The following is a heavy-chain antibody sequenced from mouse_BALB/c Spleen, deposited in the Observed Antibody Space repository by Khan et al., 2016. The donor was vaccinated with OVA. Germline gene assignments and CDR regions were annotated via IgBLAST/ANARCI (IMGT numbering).Heavy chain of an antibody. CDR1: GLTFNDSY. J-gene: IGHJ2*01. Sequence: EVQLQESGAELVKSGATVKMSCTASGLTFNDSYMHWLKQWPGQGLEWLGRIYPPNGNTKYYPKFQGKATITADTSSNTAYLQLSSLTSEDTAVYNCGRMAEKWGQGTTLTVSS. V-gene: IGHV14-3*02. CDR2: IYPPNGNT. CDR3: GRMAEK.